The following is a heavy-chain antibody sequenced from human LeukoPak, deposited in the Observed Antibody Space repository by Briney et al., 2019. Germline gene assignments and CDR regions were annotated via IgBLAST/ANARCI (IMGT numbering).Heavy chain of an antibody. CDR2: IYPSDSET. J-gene: IGHJ4*02. CDR1: GYSFNTFW. D-gene: IGHD3-10*01. Sequence: GESLKIPCKGSGYSFNTFWLGWVRQTPETGLEWMGNIYPSDSETKYKPSFQGQVTISVDKSINTAYLRLSSLKASDTAMYYCARLIYYGSGRTYFFDSWGQGTLVTVSS. CDR3: ARLIYYGSGRTYFFDS. V-gene: IGHV5-51*01.